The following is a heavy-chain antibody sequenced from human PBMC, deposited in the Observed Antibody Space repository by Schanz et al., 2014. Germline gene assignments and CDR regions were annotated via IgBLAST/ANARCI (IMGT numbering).Heavy chain of an antibody. V-gene: IGHV4-39*01. CDR2: IYNSGST. CDR3: GRHPHYYGSGSGFDP. J-gene: IGHJ5*02. CDR1: GGSISSSSYF. Sequence: QLQLQESGPGLVKPSETLSLTCTVSGGSISSSSYFWGWIRQPPGKGLEWIGSIYNSGSTYYNPPLKIRFTIPEDTSKTQFSRKLSSVTAADTAVYYCGRHPHYYGSGSGFDPWGQGTLVTVSS. D-gene: IGHD3-10*01.